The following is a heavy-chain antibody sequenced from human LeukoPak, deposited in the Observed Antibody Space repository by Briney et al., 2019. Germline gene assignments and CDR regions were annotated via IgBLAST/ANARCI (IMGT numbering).Heavy chain of an antibody. CDR1: GGSISRYY. CDR2: IHYSGST. Sequence: SETLSLTCTVAGGSISRYYWNWIRQPPGERLEWIGWIHYSGSTAYNPSLESRVTMSVDTSKNRISLKMTSVTAADTATYYCARWGYFDSSGYFVVDYWGQGALVTVSS. V-gene: IGHV4-59*01. CDR3: ARWGYFDSSGYFVVDY. J-gene: IGHJ4*02. D-gene: IGHD3-22*01.